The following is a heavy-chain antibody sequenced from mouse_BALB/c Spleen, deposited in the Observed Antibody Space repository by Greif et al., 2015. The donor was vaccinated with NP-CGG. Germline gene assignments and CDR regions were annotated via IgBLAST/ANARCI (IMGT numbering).Heavy chain of an antibody. V-gene: IGHV5-15*02. D-gene: IGHD2-10*02. CDR1: GFTFSDYG. CDR3: AREVYYYAMDY. Sequence: EVQGVESGGGLVQPGGSRKLSCAASGFTFSDYGMAWVRQAPGKGPEWVAFISNLAYSIYYADTVTGRFTISRENAKNTRYLEMSSLRSEDTAMYYCAREVYYYAMDYWGQGTSVTVSS. J-gene: IGHJ4*01. CDR2: ISNLAYSI.